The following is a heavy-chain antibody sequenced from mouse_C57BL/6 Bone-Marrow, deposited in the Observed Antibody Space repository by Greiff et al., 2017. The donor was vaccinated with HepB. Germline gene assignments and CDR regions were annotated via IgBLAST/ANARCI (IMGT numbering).Heavy chain of an antibody. J-gene: IGHJ2*01. CDR2: IYPRSGNT. D-gene: IGHD1-1*01. V-gene: IGHV1-81*01. CDR1: GYTFTSYG. CDR3: ARRPITTVVYFDY. Sequence: QVHVKQSGAELARPGASVKLSCKASGYTFTSYGISWVKQRTGQGLEWIGEIYPRSGNTYYNEKFKGKATLTADKSSSTAYMELRSLTSEDSAVYFCARRPITTVVYFDYWGQGTTRTVSS.